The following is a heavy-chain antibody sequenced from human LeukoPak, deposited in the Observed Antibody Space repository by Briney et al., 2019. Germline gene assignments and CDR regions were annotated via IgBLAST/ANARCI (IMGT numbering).Heavy chain of an antibody. CDR1: GGSISSYY. CDR2: IYTSGST. J-gene: IGHJ6*03. V-gene: IGHV4-4*07. D-gene: IGHD5-24*01. CDR3: AMATIRYTYYYYYYMDV. Sequence: PSETLSLTCTVSGGSISSYYWSWIRQPAGKGLEWIGRIYTSGSTNYNPSLKSRVTMSVDTSKNQFSLKLSSVTAAGTAVYYCAMATIRYTYYYYYYMDVWGKGTTVTVSS.